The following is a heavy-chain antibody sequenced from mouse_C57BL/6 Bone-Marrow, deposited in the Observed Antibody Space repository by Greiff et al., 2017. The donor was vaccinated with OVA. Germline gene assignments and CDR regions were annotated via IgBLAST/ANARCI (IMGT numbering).Heavy chain of an antibody. J-gene: IGHJ2*01. CDR2: IDPSDSYT. CDR1: GYTFTSYW. CDR3: AMGGDLLWLRRAFDY. V-gene: IGHV1-59*01. D-gene: IGHD2-2*01. Sequence: QVQLQQPGAELVRPGTSVKLSCKASGYTFTSYWMHWVKQRPGQGLEWIGVIDPSDSYTNYNQKFKGKATLTVDPSSSTAYMQLNSLTSEDSAVYYCAMGGDLLWLRRAFDYWGQGTTLTVSS.